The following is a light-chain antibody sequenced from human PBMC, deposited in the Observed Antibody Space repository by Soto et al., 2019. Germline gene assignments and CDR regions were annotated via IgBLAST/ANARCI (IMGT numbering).Light chain of an antibody. CDR3: QSYDSSNQV. CDR1: SGDIVSNY. V-gene: IGLV6-57*04. Sequence: NFMLTQPHSVSESPGKTVTISCTRSSGDIVSNYVQWYQQRPGSAPTTVIYEDNQRPSGVPDRFSGSIDSSSNSASRTISGLKTEDEADYYCQSYDSSNQVFGGGTKLTVL. CDR2: EDN. J-gene: IGLJ2*01.